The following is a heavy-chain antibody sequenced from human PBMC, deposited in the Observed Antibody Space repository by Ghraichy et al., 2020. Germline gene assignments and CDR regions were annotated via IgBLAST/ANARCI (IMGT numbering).Heavy chain of an antibody. D-gene: IGHD4-23*01. CDR1: GFTLSGYS. Sequence: GESLNISCVGSGFTLSGYSMNWVRQSPGKGLEWVAYITSSGRFISYADSVKGRFTISRDNAQNSLYLQMNSLRDEDTALYFCARGSTVVRFYYYDGMDVWGQGTTVTVSS. CDR3: ARGSTVVRFYYYDGMDV. V-gene: IGHV3-48*02. CDR2: ITSSGRFI. J-gene: IGHJ6*02.